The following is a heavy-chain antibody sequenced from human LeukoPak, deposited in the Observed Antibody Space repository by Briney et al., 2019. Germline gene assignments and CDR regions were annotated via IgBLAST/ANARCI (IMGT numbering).Heavy chain of an antibody. V-gene: IGHV1-8*01. CDR1: GYTFTSYD. CDR3: ARGTYYYGSGSSDY. CDR2: MNPNSGNT. J-gene: IGHJ4*02. Sequence: ASVKVSCKASGYTFTSYDINWVRQAPGQGLEWMGWMNPNSGNTSYAQKFQGRVTMTRNTSISTAYMELSSLRSEDTAVYYCARGTYYYGSGSSDYWGQGTLVTVSS. D-gene: IGHD3-10*01.